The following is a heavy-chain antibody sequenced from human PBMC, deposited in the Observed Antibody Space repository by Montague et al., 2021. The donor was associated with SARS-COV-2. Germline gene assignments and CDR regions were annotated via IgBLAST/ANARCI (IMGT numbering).Heavy chain of an antibody. CDR2: INHSGST. J-gene: IGHJ6*02. Sequence: SETLSLTCAVYGGSFSGYYWSWIRQPPGKGLEWIGEINHSGSTNYNPSLKSRVTISVDTSKNQFSLKLSSVTAADTAVYYCARIRCITIFGVVITPYYYGMDVWGQGTTDTVSS. D-gene: IGHD3-3*01. CDR3: ARIRCITIFGVVITPYYYGMDV. CDR1: GGSFSGYY. V-gene: IGHV4-34*01.